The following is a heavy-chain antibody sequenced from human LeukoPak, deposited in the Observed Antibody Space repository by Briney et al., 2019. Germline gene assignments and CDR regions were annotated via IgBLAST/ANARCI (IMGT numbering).Heavy chain of an antibody. J-gene: IGHJ4*02. CDR2: FKQDVSEK. D-gene: IGHD1-26*01. V-gene: IGHV3-7*01. Sequence: GGSLRLSCAASGFTFSSYEMNWVRQAPGKGLEWVANFKQDVSEKCYVDSVKGRFTISRDNARNSLYLEMNSLRAEDTAVYYCARIIGISGTYPTDYWGQGTLVTVSS. CDR1: GFTFSSYE. CDR3: ARIIGISGTYPTDY.